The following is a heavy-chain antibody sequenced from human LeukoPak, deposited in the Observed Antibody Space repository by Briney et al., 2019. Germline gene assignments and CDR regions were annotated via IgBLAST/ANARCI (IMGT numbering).Heavy chain of an antibody. Sequence: ASVKVSCKASGYTFTGYYMHWVRQAPGQGLEWMGWINPNSGGTNYAQKFQGWVTMTRDTSISTAYMELSRLRSDDTAVYYCARDRVAAAGTYNYYYGMDVWGQGTTVTVSS. V-gene: IGHV1-2*04. CDR2: INPNSGGT. J-gene: IGHJ6*02. CDR3: ARDRVAAAGTYNYYYGMDV. CDR1: GYTFTGYY. D-gene: IGHD6-13*01.